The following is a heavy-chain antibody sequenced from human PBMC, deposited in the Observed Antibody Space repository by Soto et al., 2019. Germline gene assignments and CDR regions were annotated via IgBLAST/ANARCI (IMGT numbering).Heavy chain of an antibody. D-gene: IGHD6-6*01. CDR2: ISSSSSYI. J-gene: IGHJ6*02. Sequence: GGSLRLSCAASGFTFSSYSMNWVRQAPGKGLEWVSSISSSSSYIYYADSVKGRFTISRDNAKNSLYLQMNSLRAEDTAVYYCARDLGAARRNYYYYYGMDVWGQGTTVTVSS. CDR3: ARDLGAARRNYYYYYGMDV. CDR1: GFTFSSYS. V-gene: IGHV3-21*01.